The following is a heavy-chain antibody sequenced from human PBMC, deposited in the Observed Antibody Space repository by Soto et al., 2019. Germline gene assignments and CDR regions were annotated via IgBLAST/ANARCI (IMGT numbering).Heavy chain of an antibody. CDR3: ARDPVLRYFDWLPLCGMDV. D-gene: IGHD3-9*01. CDR1: GYTFTSYG. J-gene: IGHJ6*02. V-gene: IGHV1-18*04. Sequence: QVQLVQSGAEVKKPGASVKVSCKASGYTFTSYGISWVRQAPGQGLEWMGWISAYNGNTNHAQKLQGRVTMTPDTSTSTAYMELRSLRSDDTAVYYCARDPVLRYFDWLPLCGMDVWGQGTTVTVSS. CDR2: ISAYNGNT.